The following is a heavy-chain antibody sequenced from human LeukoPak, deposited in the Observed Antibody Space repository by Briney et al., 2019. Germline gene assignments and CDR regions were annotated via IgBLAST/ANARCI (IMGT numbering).Heavy chain of an antibody. CDR1: GFTFSTYS. Sequence: GGSLRLSCAASGFTFSTYSMNWVRQAPGKGLEWVSSISSSSSYIYYADSVRGRFTISRDNAKNSLYLQMNSLRAEDTAVYYCARDRILGATDTWGQGTLVTVSS. J-gene: IGHJ4*02. CDR2: ISSSSSYI. CDR3: ARDRILGATDT. V-gene: IGHV3-21*04. D-gene: IGHD1-26*01.